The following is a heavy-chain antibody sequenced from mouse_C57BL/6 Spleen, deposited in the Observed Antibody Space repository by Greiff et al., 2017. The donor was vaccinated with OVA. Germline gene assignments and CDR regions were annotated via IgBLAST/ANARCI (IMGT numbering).Heavy chain of an antibody. V-gene: IGHV5-17*01. Sequence: EVQLVESGGGLVKPGGSLKLSCAASGFTFSDYGMHWVRQAPEKGLEWVAYISSGSSTIYYADTVKGRSTISRDNAKNTLLPQKTRLRSEATAMYYCARHSNYVYYFDYWGQGTTLTVSS. CDR3: ARHSNYVYYFDY. J-gene: IGHJ2*01. CDR1: GFTFSDYG. D-gene: IGHD2-5*01. CDR2: ISSGSSTI.